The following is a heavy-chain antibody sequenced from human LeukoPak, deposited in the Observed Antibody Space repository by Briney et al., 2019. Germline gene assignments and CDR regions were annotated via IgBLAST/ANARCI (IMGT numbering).Heavy chain of an antibody. J-gene: IGHJ5*02. CDR2: INHSGST. V-gene: IGHV4-34*01. D-gene: IGHD3-10*01. CDR1: GGSFSGYD. CDR3: ARATYYYGSGSYYKPYNWFDP. Sequence: PLETLSLTCAVYGGSFSGYDWSWIRQPPGKGLEWIGEINHSGSTNYNPSLKSRVTISVDTSKNQFSLKLSSVTAADTAVYYCARATYYYGSGSYYKPYNWFDPWGQGTLVTVSS.